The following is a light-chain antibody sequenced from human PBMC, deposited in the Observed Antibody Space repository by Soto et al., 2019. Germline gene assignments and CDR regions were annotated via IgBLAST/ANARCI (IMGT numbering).Light chain of an antibody. J-gene: IGKJ2*01. V-gene: IGKV3-20*01. CDR2: GAS. CDR3: QQYGSSPT. Sequence: EIVLAQSPGTLSLSPGERATLSCRASQSVGSSYLAWYQQKPGQAPRLFIYGASSRATGIPDRFSGSGSGTDFTLTISRLATEDFAVYYGQQYGSSPTFGQGTKMEIK. CDR1: QSVGSSY.